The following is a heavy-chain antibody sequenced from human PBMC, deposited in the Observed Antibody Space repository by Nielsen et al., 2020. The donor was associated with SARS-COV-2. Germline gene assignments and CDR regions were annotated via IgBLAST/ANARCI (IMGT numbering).Heavy chain of an antibody. V-gene: IGHV4-59*12. CDR2: IHNIGST. Sequence: SETLSLTCTVSSASIRSYYWSWIRQPPGKGLEWIGYIHNIGSTNYNPSLKSRVTISADTSKNQFSMKLSSVTAADTAVYYCATVGSGWYKYFYYWGQGTLVTVSS. J-gene: IGHJ4*02. CDR3: ATVGSGWYKYFYY. CDR1: SASIRSYY. D-gene: IGHD6-19*01.